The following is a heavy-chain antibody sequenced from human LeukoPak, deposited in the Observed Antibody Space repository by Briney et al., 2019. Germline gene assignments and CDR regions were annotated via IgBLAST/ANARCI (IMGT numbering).Heavy chain of an antibody. V-gene: IGHV3-23*01. CDR3: AQRGVVIRVILVGFHKEAYYFDS. Sequence: GGSLRLSCAVSGITLSNYGMSWVRQAPGEGLEWVAGIRGRCGSTNYAESVKGRFTISRDNSKNPLYLHMSSLRAEDTAVYFCAQRGVVIRVILVGFHKEAYYFDSWGQGALVTVSS. CDR1: GITLSNYG. J-gene: IGHJ4*02. D-gene: IGHD3-22*01. CDR2: IRGRCGST.